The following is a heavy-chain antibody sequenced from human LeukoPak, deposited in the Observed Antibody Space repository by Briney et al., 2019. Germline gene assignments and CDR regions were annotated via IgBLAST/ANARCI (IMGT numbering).Heavy chain of an antibody. CDR1: GYTFTSYG. Sequence: ASVKVSCKASGYTFTSYGISWVRQAPGQGLECMGWISAYKGNTNYAQKLQGRVTMTTDTSTSTAYMELRSLRSDDTAVYYCARDAPTWELLRSVWFDPWGQGTLVTVSS. CDR3: ARDAPTWELLRSVWFDP. D-gene: IGHD1-26*01. CDR2: ISAYKGNT. J-gene: IGHJ5*02. V-gene: IGHV1-18*01.